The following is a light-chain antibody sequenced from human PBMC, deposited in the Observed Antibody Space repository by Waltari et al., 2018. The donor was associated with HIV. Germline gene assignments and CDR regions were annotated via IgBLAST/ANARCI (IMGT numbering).Light chain of an antibody. J-gene: IGKJ4*01. CDR2: WAS. V-gene: IGKV4-1*01. Sequence: DIVKTQSPNSLAVFPGERATINCRSSRTILYRPRNRATLAWDQEKPGPSPKGLLFWASTRASGVPDRFSGSGSGTNFSLTISALQSDDVALYYCQQYYTPGPTFGGGTKVEIK. CDR1: RTILYRPRNRAT. CDR3: QQYYTPGPT.